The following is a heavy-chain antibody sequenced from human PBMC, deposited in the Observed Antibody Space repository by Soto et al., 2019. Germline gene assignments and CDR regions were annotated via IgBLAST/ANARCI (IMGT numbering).Heavy chain of an antibody. V-gene: IGHV3-9*01. CDR3: AKGWGGALNIMVV. Sequence: EVQLVESGGGLGQPGRSLRLSCAASGFTFDDYAMHWVRQAPGKGLEWVSGISWNSGSIGYADSVKGRFTISRDNAKNSRYRQMISLRADDTALYYCAKGWGGALNIMVVCGKGSTFTVCS. D-gene: IGHD1-26*01. J-gene: IGHJ6*04. CDR2: ISWNSGSI. CDR1: GFTFDDYA.